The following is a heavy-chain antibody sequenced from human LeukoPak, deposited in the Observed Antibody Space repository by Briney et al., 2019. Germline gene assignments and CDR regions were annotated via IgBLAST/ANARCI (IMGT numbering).Heavy chain of an antibody. D-gene: IGHD3-16*01. CDR3: ARDFGN. Sequence: PSATLSLTCTVPGVSISSYDWSWIRQPAGKGLIWQAYVYYSGSTNHNPSLKSRVTISVDTSKIKFSLKLSSVTAAETTVYYCARDFGNWGRGTLVTVSS. CDR1: GVSISSYD. V-gene: IGHV4-59*01. J-gene: IGHJ2*01. CDR2: VYYSGST.